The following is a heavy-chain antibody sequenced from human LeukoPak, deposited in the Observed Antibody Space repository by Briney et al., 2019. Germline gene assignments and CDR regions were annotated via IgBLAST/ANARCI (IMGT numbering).Heavy chain of an antibody. CDR1: GFTFNGYT. D-gene: IGHD1-1*01. J-gene: IGHJ6*02. Sequence: GGSLTLSCAASGFTFNGYTMNWVRQPPGEGVKWVSSTSGSGSSTYYADSVKGRFTISRDNSRNTLYLQMNSLRAEDTGVYYCAKSPELDYYYYYGMDGGGQGTTVTVS. CDR3: AKSPELDYYYYYGMDG. CDR2: TSGSGSST. V-gene: IGHV3-23*01.